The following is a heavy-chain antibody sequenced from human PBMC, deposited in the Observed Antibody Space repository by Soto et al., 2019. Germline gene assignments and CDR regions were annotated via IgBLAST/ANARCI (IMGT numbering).Heavy chain of an antibody. D-gene: IGHD2-2*01. CDR1: GFTFSGHW. Sequence: EVQLVESGGDLVQPGGSLRLSCAASGFTFSGHWMHWVRQVPGKGREWVSRINTDGGSSAYADSEKGRFTISRDNAKNTLYLQMKGLRAEDTAVYYCAREAGYCSRTSCYRRAFDTWGQGTTVTVSS. CDR3: AREAGYCSRTSCYRRAFDT. J-gene: IGHJ3*02. V-gene: IGHV3-74*03. CDR2: INTDGGSS.